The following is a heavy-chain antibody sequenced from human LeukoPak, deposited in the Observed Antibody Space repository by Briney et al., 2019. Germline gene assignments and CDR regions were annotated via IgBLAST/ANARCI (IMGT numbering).Heavy chain of an antibody. V-gene: IGHV1-3*01. CDR1: GYTLTSYA. J-gene: IGHJ4*02. D-gene: IGHD6-19*01. CDR3: ARSSPYSSGGSFVVSNPGYFDY. CDR2: INAGNGNT. Sequence: EASVKVSCKASGYTLTSYAMHWVRQAPGQRLEWMGWINAGNGNTKYSQKFQGRVTITRDTSASTAYMELSSLRSEDTAVYYCARSSPYSSGGSFVVSNPGYFDYWGQGTLVTVSS.